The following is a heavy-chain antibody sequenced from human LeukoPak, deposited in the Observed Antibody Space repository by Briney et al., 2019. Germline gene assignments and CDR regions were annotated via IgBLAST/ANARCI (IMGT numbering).Heavy chain of an antibody. D-gene: IGHD6-25*01. Sequence: GSLRLSCEGSGFSFSDAWMSWIRQPPGRGLEWIANIYYSGSAYYSPSLKSRVTVSIDTSKNQFSLKLNSVTAADTAVYYCARQSTIAAARIDPWGQGTLVTVSS. V-gene: IGHV4-39*01. CDR2: IYYSGSA. J-gene: IGHJ5*02. CDR3: ARQSTIAAARIDP. CDR1: GFSFSDAW.